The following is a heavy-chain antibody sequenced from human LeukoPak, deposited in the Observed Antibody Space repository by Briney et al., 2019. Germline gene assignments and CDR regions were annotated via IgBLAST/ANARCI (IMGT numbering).Heavy chain of an antibody. CDR2: ITGYNGDT. J-gene: IGHJ4*02. D-gene: IGHD3-22*01. Sequence: ASLNVSCKASGYTFSNYDITWVRQAPGQGLEWLGGITGYNGDTNYAQKLPGRVTMTTDTSTGTAYMELRSLRSDDTAVYYCARHYYDSGGYNSAFDYWGQGTLLSVSS. CDR3: ARHYYDSGGYNSAFDY. V-gene: IGHV1-18*01. CDR1: GYTFSNYD.